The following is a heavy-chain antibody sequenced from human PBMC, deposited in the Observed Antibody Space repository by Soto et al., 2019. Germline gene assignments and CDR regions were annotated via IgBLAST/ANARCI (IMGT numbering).Heavy chain of an antibody. Sequence: EVQLVESGGGLVKPGGSLRLSRAASGFSFRTTWMAWVRQAPGKGLEWVGRIKSKSAGETTDYADPVKGRFTISRDDSQDTLYLHMDSLETGDTAVYYCSTGSPFSGSVFDYWGQGTLVTVSS. V-gene: IGHV3-15*05. D-gene: IGHD1-26*01. CDR3: STGSPFSGSVFDY. CDR1: GFSFRTTW. J-gene: IGHJ4*02. CDR2: IKSKSAGETT.